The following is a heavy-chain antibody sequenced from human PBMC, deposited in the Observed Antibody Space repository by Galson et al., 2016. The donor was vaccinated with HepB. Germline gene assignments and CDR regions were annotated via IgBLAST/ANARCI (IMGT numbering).Heavy chain of an antibody. CDR3: ASEGGLNIAHVDAFDI. CDR1: GFTFTSHA. CDR2: ISGSGTST. Sequence: SLRLSCAASGFTFTSHAMSWIRQAPGKGLEWVSVISGSGTSTYYAESVRGRFTISRDNSRNTLFLQMNSLRAEDTAVYFCASEGGLNIAHVDAFDIWGQGTMVTVSS. V-gene: IGHV3-23*01. D-gene: IGHD6-13*01. J-gene: IGHJ3*02.